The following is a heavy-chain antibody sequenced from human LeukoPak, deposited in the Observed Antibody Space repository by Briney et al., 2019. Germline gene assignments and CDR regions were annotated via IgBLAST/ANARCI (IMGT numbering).Heavy chain of an antibody. Sequence: GGSLRLSCAASGFTFSSYSMNWVRQAPGKGLDWVSYISSSSSTIYYADSVKGRFTISRDNAKNSLYLQMNSLRAEDTAVYYCASAQTYDYYDSSGYAFDIWGQGTMVTVSS. J-gene: IGHJ3*02. CDR2: ISSSSSTI. CDR1: GFTFSSYS. D-gene: IGHD3-22*01. V-gene: IGHV3-48*01. CDR3: ASAQTYDYYDSSGYAFDI.